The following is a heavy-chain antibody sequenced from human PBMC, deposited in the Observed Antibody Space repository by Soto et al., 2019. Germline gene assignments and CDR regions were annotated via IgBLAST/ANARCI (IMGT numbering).Heavy chain of an antibody. CDR2: ISSSSSYI. D-gene: IGHD7-27*01. V-gene: IGHV3-21*01. J-gene: IGHJ4*02. CDR3: ARDPGLGIGLYYFDY. CDR1: GFTFSSYS. Sequence: VGSLRLSCAASGFTFSSYSMNWVRQAPGKGLEWVSSISSSSSYIYYADSVKGRFTISRDNAKNSLYLQMNSLRAEDTAVYYCARDPGLGIGLYYFDYWGQGTLVTVSS.